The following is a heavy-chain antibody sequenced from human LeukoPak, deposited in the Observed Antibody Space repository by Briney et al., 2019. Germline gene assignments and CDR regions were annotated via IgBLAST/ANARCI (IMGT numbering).Heavy chain of an antibody. Sequence: GRSLRLSCAASGFTFDDYAFHWVRHTPGNALEWVSLISVDGETTYYADSVKGRFTISRDNSKNYLYLQMDSLRTEDTALYYCAKVGVVVALNDGFDIWGHGTMVTVSS. CDR1: GFTFDDYA. D-gene: IGHD2-15*01. CDR3: AKVGVVVALNDGFDI. J-gene: IGHJ3*02. CDR2: ISVDGETT. V-gene: IGHV3-43*02.